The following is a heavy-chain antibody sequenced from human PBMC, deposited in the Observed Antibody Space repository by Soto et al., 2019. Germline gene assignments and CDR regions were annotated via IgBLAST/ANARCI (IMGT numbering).Heavy chain of an antibody. CDR1: GGSVSSGSYY. D-gene: IGHD3-10*01. CDR2: IYYSGST. Sequence: SETLSLTCTVSGGSVSSGSYYWSWIRQPPGKGLECVGYIYYSGSTNYNPSLKSRVTISVDTSKNQFSLKLSSVTAADTAVYYCASQTANYYGSGSYYLPFDYWGQGTLVTVSS. CDR3: ASQTANYYGSGSYYLPFDY. V-gene: IGHV4-61*01. J-gene: IGHJ4*02.